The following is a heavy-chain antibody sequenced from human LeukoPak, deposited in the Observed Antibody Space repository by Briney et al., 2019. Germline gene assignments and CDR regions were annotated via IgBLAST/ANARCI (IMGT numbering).Heavy chain of an antibody. V-gene: IGHV3-23*01. CDR1: GFTFSSYA. J-gene: IGHJ6*02. CDR2: ISGSGGST. CDR3: AKAIVATSLYYYYYGMDV. D-gene: IGHD5-12*01. Sequence: GGSRRLSCAASGFTFSSYAMSWVRQAPGKGLEWVSAISGSGGSTYYADSVKGRFTISRDNSKNTLYLQMNSLRAEDTAVYYCAKAIVATSLYYYYYGMDVWGQGTTVTVSS.